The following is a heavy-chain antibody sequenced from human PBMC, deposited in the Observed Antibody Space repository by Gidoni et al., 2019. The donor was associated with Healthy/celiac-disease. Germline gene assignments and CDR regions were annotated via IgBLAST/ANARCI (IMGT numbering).Heavy chain of an antibody. Sequence: EVQLVESGGGVVRTGGSLRLSCAASGFTFDDYGMSWVRQAPGKGMEWVSGINWNGGSTGYADSVKGRFTISRDNAKNSLYLQMNSLRAEDTALYHCARAEGDSYGPYGMDVWGQGTTVTVSS. V-gene: IGHV3-20*01. CDR3: ARAEGDSYGPYGMDV. D-gene: IGHD5-18*01. CDR1: GFTFDDYG. J-gene: IGHJ6*02. CDR2: INWNGGST.